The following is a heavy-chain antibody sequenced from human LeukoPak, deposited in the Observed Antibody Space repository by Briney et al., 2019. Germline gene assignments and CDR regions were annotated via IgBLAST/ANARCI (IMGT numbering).Heavy chain of an antibody. D-gene: IGHD1-26*01. J-gene: IGHJ5*02. CDR1: GGSISSHY. Sequence: SSETLSLTCTVSGGSISSHYWSWIRQPPGKGLEWIGDIYYSGSTNYNPSLKSRVTISVDTSKNQFSLKLSSVTAADTAVYYCAREGLGGSYFNWFDPWGQGTLVTVSS. V-gene: IGHV4-59*11. CDR3: AREGLGGSYFNWFDP. CDR2: IYYSGST.